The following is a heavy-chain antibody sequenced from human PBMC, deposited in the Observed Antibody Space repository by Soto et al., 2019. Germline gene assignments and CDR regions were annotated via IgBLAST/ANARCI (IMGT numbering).Heavy chain of an antibody. D-gene: IGHD1-1*01. J-gene: IGHJ4*02. Sequence: GASVKVSCKASGYTFIDQYIHWVRQAPGKGLEWMGGFDPEDGETIYAQKFQGRVTMTEDTSTDTAYMELSSLRSEDTAVYYCLSRTGADCDYWGQGTLVTVSS. CDR1: GYTFIDQY. V-gene: IGHV1-24*01. CDR3: LSRTGADCDY. CDR2: FDPEDGET.